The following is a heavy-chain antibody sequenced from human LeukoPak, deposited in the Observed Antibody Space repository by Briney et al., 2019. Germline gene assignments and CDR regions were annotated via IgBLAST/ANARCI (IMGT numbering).Heavy chain of an antibody. V-gene: IGHV3-23*01. J-gene: IGHJ4*02. CDR3: AKSGCTSNTCYQNC. CDR2: FSGSGGNT. Sequence: PGGSLRLSCAASGFTFSSYAMSWVRQAPGKGLEWVSTFSGSGGNTYYADSVKDRFTISRDDSKNTLYLQMNSLRAEDTAVYHCAKSGCTSNTCYQNCWGQGTLVTVSS. D-gene: IGHD2-2*01. CDR1: GFTFSSYA.